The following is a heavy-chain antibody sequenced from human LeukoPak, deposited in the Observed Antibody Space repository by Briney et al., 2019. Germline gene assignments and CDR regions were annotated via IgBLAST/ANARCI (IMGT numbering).Heavy chain of an antibody. CDR1: VYTFTSYY. CDR3: ARDPGYGGNYAFDI. CDR2: INPSGGST. V-gene: IGHV1-46*01. D-gene: IGHD4-23*01. Sequence: GASVTVSFKSSVYTFTSYYMHWVRHAPGQGLEWMGIINPSGGSTSYAQKFQGRVTMTRDMPTSTVYMELSSLRSEDTAVYYCARDPGYGGNYAFDIWGQGTMVTVSS. J-gene: IGHJ3*02.